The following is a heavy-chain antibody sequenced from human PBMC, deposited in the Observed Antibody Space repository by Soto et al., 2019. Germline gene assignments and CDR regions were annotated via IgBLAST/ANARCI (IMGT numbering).Heavy chain of an antibody. CDR1: GYTFTSYY. Sequence: QVQLVQSGAEVKKPGASVKVSCKASGYTFTSYYMHWVRQAPGQGLEWMGIINPSGGSTSYAQKFQGRVTMTRDTSTSTVYMELSSLRSEDTAVYYCARVFGSVGGEEEFDPWGQGTLVTVSS. CDR3: ARVFGSVGGEEEFDP. V-gene: IGHV1-46*03. D-gene: IGHD3-10*01. CDR2: INPSGGST. J-gene: IGHJ5*02.